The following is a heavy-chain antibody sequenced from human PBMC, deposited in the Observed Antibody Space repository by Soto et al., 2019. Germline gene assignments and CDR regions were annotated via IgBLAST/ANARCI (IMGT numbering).Heavy chain of an antibody. V-gene: IGHV4-39*01. Sequence: SETLSLTCTVSGGSISSSSYYWGWIRQPPGKGLEWIGSIYYSGSTYYNPSLKSRVTISVDTSKNQFSLKLSSVTAADTAVYYCASRIEYSSSSSRSNHPDHDYYYGMDVWGQGTTVTVSS. CDR1: GGSISSSSYY. CDR2: IYYSGST. J-gene: IGHJ6*02. CDR3: ASRIEYSSSSSRSNHPDHDYYYGMDV. D-gene: IGHD6-6*01.